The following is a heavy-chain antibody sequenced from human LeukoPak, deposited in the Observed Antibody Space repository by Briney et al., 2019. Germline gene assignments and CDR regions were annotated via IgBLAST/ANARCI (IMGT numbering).Heavy chain of an antibody. D-gene: IGHD4-23*01. J-gene: IGHJ4*02. CDR2: ISSSTSYI. V-gene: IGHV3-11*06. CDR1: GFTFSDYY. CDR3: ARVLRSGTTVGGFDF. Sequence: GGSLRLSCAASGFTFSDYYMSWIRQAPGKGLEWVSSISSSTSYIYYADSVKGRFTISRDNARNSLYLQMNSLRAEDTAVYYCARVLRSGTTVGGFDFWGQGTLVTVSS.